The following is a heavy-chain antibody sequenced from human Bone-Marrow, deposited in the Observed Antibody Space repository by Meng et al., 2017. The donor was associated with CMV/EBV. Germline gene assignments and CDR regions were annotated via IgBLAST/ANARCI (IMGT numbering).Heavy chain of an antibody. D-gene: IGHD1-26*01. CDR2: MNPNSGNT. Sequence: ASVKVSCKASGYTFTSYDINWVRQATGQGLEWMGWMNPNSGNTGYAQKFQGRVTMTRNTSISTAYMELSSLRSEDTAVYYRARVCVGGGGAYYYYGMDVWGQGTTVTGSS. CDR1: GYTFTSYD. V-gene: IGHV1-8*01. J-gene: IGHJ6*01. CDR3: ARVCVGGGGAYYYYGMDV.